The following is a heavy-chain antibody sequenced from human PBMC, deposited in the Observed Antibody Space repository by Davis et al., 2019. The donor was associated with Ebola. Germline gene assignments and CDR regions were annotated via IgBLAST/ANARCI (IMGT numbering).Heavy chain of an antibody. D-gene: IGHD1-1*01. J-gene: IGHJ4*02. CDR1: GGTFNAYT. V-gene: IGHV1-18*01. CDR3: ARAQFPTTSDH. CDR2: INPHNGNT. Sequence: AASVKVSCKASGGTFNAYTFTWLRQAPGQGLEWMGWINPHNGNTNYAQNVQGRVIMTSDTATTTAYLEVGSLRSGDTAVYYCARAQFPTTSDHWGQGTLVTVSS.